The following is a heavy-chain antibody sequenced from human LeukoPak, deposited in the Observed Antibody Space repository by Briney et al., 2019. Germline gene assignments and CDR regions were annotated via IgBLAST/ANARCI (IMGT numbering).Heavy chain of an antibody. J-gene: IGHJ4*02. CDR3: SAGLENSDLDY. CDR1: GFTFGDCW. Sequence: GGSLRLSCAASGFTFGDCWMSWVRQVPGKGLEWVARIKRTTDGGPTDYAAPVKGRFSISRDDSTHTLHLKMHSLKLQATAVYYCSAGLENSDLDYWGQGSLV. CDR2: IKRTTDGGPT. V-gene: IGHV3-15*01. D-gene: IGHD6-6*01.